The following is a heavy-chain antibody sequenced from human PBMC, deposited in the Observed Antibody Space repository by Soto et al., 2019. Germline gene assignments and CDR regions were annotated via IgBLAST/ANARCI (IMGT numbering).Heavy chain of an antibody. CDR1: GFTFTSSA. J-gene: IGHJ6*02. Sequence: ASVKVSCKASGFTFTSSAVQWVRQARGQRLEWIGWIVVGSGNTNYAQKFQERVTITRDMSTNTAYMELSSLRSEDTAVYYCAAGELVGATRLGYYYYGMDVWGQGTTVTVSS. CDR3: AAGELVGATRLGYYYYGMDV. D-gene: IGHD1-26*01. V-gene: IGHV1-58*01. CDR2: IVVGSGNT.